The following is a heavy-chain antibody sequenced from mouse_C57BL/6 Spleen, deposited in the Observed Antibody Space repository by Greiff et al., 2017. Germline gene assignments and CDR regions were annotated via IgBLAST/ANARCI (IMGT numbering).Heavy chain of an antibody. D-gene: IGHD1-1*01. Sequence: VQLQQSGAELVRPGASVTLSCKASGYTFTDYEMHWVKQTPVHGLEWIGAIDPETGGTAYNQKFKGKAILTADKSSSTAYMELRSLTSEDSAVYYGTRRNLFTTVEGDYWGQGTSVTVSS. V-gene: IGHV1-15*01. CDR2: IDPETGGT. CDR1: GYTFTDYE. J-gene: IGHJ4*01. CDR3: TRRNLFTTVEGDY.